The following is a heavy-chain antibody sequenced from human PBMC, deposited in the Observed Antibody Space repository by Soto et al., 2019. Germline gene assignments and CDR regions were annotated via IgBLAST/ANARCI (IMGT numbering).Heavy chain of an antibody. CDR1: GYTFTSYG. J-gene: IGHJ4*02. Sequence: ASVKVSCKASGYTFTSYGISWVRQAPGQGLEWMGWISAYNGNTNYAQKLQGRVTMITDTSTSTAYMELRSLRSDDTAVYHCARDWSYSSSSVGLVKTFDYWGQGTLVTVSS. CDR3: ARDWSYSSSSVGLVKTFDY. V-gene: IGHV1-18*01. CDR2: ISAYNGNT. D-gene: IGHD6-6*01.